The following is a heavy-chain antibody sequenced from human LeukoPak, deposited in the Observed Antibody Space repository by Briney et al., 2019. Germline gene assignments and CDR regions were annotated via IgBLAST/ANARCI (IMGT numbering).Heavy chain of an antibody. CDR2: ISYDGSNK. Sequence: PGGSLRLSCAASGFTFSSYGMHWVRQAPGTRLEWVAVISYDGSNKYYADSVKGRFTISRDNSKNTLYLQMNSLRAEDTAVYYCAKDRGDIVVVPAAIQPFDPWGQGTLVTVSS. CDR3: AKDRGDIVVVPAAIQPFDP. V-gene: IGHV3-30*18. CDR1: GFTFSSYG. J-gene: IGHJ5*02. D-gene: IGHD2-2*01.